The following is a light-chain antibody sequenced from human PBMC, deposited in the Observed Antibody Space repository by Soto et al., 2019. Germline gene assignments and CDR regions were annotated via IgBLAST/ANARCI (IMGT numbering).Light chain of an antibody. CDR1: SSDVGGYNY. Sequence: QSAPTQPASVSGSPGQSITISCTGTSSDVGGYNYVSWYQQHPGKAPKLMISEVSNRPSGVSDRFSGSKSGNTASLTISGLQAEDEADYYCSSYTSNNTPVFGGGTKVTVL. CDR2: EVS. J-gene: IGLJ2*01. CDR3: SSYTSNNTPV. V-gene: IGLV2-14*01.